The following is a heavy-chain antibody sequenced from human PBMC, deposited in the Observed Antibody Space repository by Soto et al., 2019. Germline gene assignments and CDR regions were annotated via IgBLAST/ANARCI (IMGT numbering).Heavy chain of an antibody. D-gene: IGHD3-16*01. Sequence: QVQLEQSGAEVKRPGSSVKVSCKTSGGNFNTYPISWVRQAPGHRLEWMGKIIPIFGTPDYAQKFQGRVTRNAREATTTVYMELRRLKSDDSAVSYCARDSRLWGSTGWKRENLFDIWGQGTMVTVSS. CDR3: ARDSRLWGSTGWKRENLFDI. CDR2: IIPIFGTP. J-gene: IGHJ3*02. V-gene: IGHV1-69*18. CDR1: GGNFNTYP.